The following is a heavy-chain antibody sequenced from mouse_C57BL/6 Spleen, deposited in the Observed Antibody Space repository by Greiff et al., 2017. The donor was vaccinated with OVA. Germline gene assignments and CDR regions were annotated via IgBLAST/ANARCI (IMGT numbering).Heavy chain of an antibody. CDR1: GYTFTGYW. J-gene: IGHJ3*01. Sequence: QVQLQQSGAELMKPGASVKLSCKATGYTFTGYWIEWVKQRPGHGLEWIGEILPGSGSTNYNEKVKGKATFTADTSSNTAYMQRSSLTTEDSAIYYCARGLIYYYGSSFAYWGQGTLVTVSA. CDR2: ILPGSGST. D-gene: IGHD1-1*01. V-gene: IGHV1-9*01. CDR3: ARGLIYYYGSSFAY.